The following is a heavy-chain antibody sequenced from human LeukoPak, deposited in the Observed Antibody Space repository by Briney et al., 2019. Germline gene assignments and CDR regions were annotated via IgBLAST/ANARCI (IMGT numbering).Heavy chain of an antibody. CDR3: AKGVDNNW. CDR2: IDVNSGSK. V-gene: IGHV3-23*01. CDR1: GFIFNSYA. J-gene: IGHJ5*01. D-gene: IGHD3-22*01. Sequence: PGVSLRLSCAASGFIFNSYAMRWLRQPPGKGLEGVSTIDVNSGSKSYADYVKGRFTISRDNSRSTLSLQMNNLRAEDSAIYCCAKGVDNNW.